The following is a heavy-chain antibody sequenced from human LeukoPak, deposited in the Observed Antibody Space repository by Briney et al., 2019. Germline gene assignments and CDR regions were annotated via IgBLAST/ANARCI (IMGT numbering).Heavy chain of an antibody. Sequence: SETLSLTCAVYGGSFSGYYWSWIRQPPGKGLEWIGEINHSGSTNYNPSLKSRVTISVDTSKNQFSLKLSSVTAADTAVNYCARALIAAAEEFSFDYWGQGTLVTVSS. CDR2: INHSGST. CDR3: ARALIAAAEEFSFDY. J-gene: IGHJ4*02. D-gene: IGHD6-13*01. CDR1: GGSFSGYY. V-gene: IGHV4-34*01.